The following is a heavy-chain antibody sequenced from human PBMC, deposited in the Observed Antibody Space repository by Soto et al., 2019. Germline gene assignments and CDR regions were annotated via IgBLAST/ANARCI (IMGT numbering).Heavy chain of an antibody. J-gene: IGHJ6*02. CDR2: IWYDGSNK. Sequence: HPGGSLRLSCAASGFTFSSYGMHWVRQAPGKGLEWVAVIWYDGSNKYYADSVKGRFTISRDNSKNTLYLQMNSLRAEDTAVYYCARDFWAYYVFWSGNGIDYYGMDVWGQGTTVTVSS. D-gene: IGHD3-3*01. CDR1: GFTFSSYG. CDR3: ARDFWAYYVFWSGNGIDYYGMDV. V-gene: IGHV3-33*01.